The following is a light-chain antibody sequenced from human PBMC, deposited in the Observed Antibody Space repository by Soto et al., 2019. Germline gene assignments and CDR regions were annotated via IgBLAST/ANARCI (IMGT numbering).Light chain of an antibody. Sequence: EIVMTQSPATLSVSPGERATLSCKASQSVGTYLAWYQQKPGQAHRLLIYGASTRAAGVPARFSGGGSGTEFTLTISSLQSEDFAIYHCQQYDNLPPWTFGQGTKVEIK. CDR3: QQYDNLPPWT. CDR2: GAS. J-gene: IGKJ1*01. CDR1: QSVGTY. V-gene: IGKV3-15*01.